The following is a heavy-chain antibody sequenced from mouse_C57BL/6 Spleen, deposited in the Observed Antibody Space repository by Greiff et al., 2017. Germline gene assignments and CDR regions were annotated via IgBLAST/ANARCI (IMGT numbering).Heavy chain of an antibody. V-gene: IGHV1-76*01. Sequence: VQLQQSGAELVRPGASVKLSCKASGYTFTDYYINWVKQRPGQGLEWIARIYPGSGNTYYNEKFKGKATLTAEKSSSTAYMQLSSLTSEDSAVYFCAKQLSRYYYAMDYWGQGTSVTVSS. CDR1: GYTFTDYY. CDR2: IYPGSGNT. CDR3: AKQLSRYYYAMDY. J-gene: IGHJ4*01. D-gene: IGHD3-1*01.